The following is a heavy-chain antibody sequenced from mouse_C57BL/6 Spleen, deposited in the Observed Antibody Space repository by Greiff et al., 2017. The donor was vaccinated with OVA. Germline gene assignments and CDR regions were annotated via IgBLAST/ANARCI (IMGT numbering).Heavy chain of an antibody. CDR2: MYPGDGDT. CDR3: ARKDYSFDD. Sequence: VQLQESGPELVKPGASVKISCKASGYAFSSSWMNWVKQRPGKGLEWIGRMYPGDGDTNYNGKFKGKATLTADKSSSTAYMQLSSLTSEDSAVYFCARKDYSFDDWGQGTTLTVSS. CDR1: GYAFSSSW. V-gene: IGHV1-82*01. D-gene: IGHD2-12*01. J-gene: IGHJ2*01.